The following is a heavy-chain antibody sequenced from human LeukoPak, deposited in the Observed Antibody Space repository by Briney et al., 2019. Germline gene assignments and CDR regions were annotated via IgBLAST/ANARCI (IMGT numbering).Heavy chain of an antibody. V-gene: IGHV3-53*01. J-gene: IGHJ4*02. D-gene: IGHD3-22*01. CDR3: ARYYYDSSGYAYYFDY. CDR2: IYSGGNT. Sequence: PGGSLRLSCAASGLTVSSNYMSWVRQAPGKGLEWVSVIYSGGNTDYAGSVKGRFTISRDNSRNTVYLQMNSLRAEDTAVYYCARYYYDSSGYAYYFDYWGQGTLVTVSS. CDR1: GLTVSSNY.